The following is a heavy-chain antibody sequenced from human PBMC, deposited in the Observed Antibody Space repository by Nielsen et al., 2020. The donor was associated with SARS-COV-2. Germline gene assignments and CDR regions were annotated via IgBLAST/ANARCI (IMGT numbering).Heavy chain of an antibody. CDR1: GFTFSDYA. CDR2: ISGSGGST. D-gene: IGHD1-26*01. CDR3: AKTNSGSYYYGMDV. Sequence: GGSLRLSCAASGFTFSDYAMSWVRQAPGKGLEWVSAISGSGGSTHYAESVKGRFTISRDNSKNTLFLQMNSLRADDTAVYYCAKTNSGSYYYGMDVWGQGTTVTVSS. J-gene: IGHJ6*02. V-gene: IGHV3-23*01.